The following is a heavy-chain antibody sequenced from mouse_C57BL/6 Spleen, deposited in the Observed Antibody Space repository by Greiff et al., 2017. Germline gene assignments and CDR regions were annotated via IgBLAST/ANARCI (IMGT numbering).Heavy chain of an antibody. CDR3: ARDGGYGYDRYFDV. V-gene: IGHV5-4*01. CDR1: GFTFSSYA. D-gene: IGHD2-2*01. Sequence: EVQGVESGGGLVKPGGSLKLSCAASGFTFSSYAMSWVRQTPEKRLEWVATISDGGSYTYYPDNVKGRFTISRDNAKNNLYLQMSHLKSEDTAMYYCARDGGYGYDRYFDVWGTGTTVTVSS. J-gene: IGHJ1*03. CDR2: ISDGGSYT.